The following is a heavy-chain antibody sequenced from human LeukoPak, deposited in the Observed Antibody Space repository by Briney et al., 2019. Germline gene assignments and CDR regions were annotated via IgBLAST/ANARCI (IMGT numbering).Heavy chain of an antibody. CDR2: INSDGSST. CDR3: ARANGGNVPFDY. Sequence: GGSLRLSCAASAFTFSSYSMHWVRQAPGKGLVWVSRINSDGSSTTYADSVKGRFTTSRDNAKYALHLQMNSLRAEDTAMYYCARANGGNVPFDYWGQGTLVTVSS. V-gene: IGHV3-74*01. J-gene: IGHJ4*02. CDR1: AFTFSSYS. D-gene: IGHD6-6*01.